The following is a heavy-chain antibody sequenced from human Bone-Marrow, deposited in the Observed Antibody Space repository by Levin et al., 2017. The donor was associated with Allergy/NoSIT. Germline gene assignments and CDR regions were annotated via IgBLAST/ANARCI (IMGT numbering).Heavy chain of an antibody. Sequence: PGGSLRLSCGASGFTFTNAWMNWVRQAPGKGLEWVARIRSHTDGGTTDYAAPVKGRFTVSREDSRQMLFLQMNSLKSEDTGVYYCTTDGAVRGVMAESGWGQGTLVTVSS. CDR1: GFTFTNAW. CDR2: IRSHTDGGTT. D-gene: IGHD3-10*01. CDR3: TTDGAVRGVMAESG. J-gene: IGHJ4*02. V-gene: IGHV3-15*05.